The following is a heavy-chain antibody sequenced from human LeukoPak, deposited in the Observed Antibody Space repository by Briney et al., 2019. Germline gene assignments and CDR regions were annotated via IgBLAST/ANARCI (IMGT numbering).Heavy chain of an antibody. J-gene: IGHJ4*02. D-gene: IGHD6-13*01. CDR1: GGSISSSSYY. Sequence: PSETLSLTCTVSGGSISSSSYYWGWIRQHPGKGLEWIGSIYYSGSTYYDPSLKSRVTISVDTSKNQFSLKLSSVTAADTAVYYCARHSLRNPAGPLDYWGQGTLVTVSS. CDR3: ARHSLRNPAGPLDY. V-gene: IGHV4-39*01. CDR2: IYYSGST.